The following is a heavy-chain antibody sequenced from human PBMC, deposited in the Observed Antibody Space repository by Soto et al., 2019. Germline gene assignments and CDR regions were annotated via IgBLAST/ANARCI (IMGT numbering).Heavy chain of an antibody. D-gene: IGHD4-17*01. CDR1: GFTFNKYW. CDR3: IRGVYDLQDTGYYGSFDV. CDR2: INADGTTT. V-gene: IGHV3-74*03. J-gene: IGHJ4*02. Sequence: EVQLAESGGGSVQPGGSLRLSCAASGFTFNKYWMHWVRQAPGKSFVWVARINADGTTTTYADSVRGRFTISRDDTKKALFQKMNTSRAEDTAVYFSIRGVYDLQDTGYYGSFDVWGQGTLVTVSS.